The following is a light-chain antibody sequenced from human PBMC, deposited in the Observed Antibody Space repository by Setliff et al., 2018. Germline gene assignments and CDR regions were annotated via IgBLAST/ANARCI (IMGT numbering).Light chain of an antibody. CDR1: SSDVGGYNY. CDR3: CSYAGSYTSLYV. Sequence: QSALTQPRSVSGSPGQSVTISCTGTSSDVGGYNYVSWYQQHPGKAPKLMIYDVSKRPSGVPDRFSGSKSGNTASLTIPGLQAEDEADYYCCSYAGSYTSLYVFGTGTKV. J-gene: IGLJ1*01. CDR2: DVS. V-gene: IGLV2-11*01.